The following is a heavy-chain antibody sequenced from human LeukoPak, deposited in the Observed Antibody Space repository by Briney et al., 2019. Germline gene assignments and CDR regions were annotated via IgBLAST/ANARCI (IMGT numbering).Heavy chain of an antibody. CDR3: AKLAGSSWPGDY. Sequence: GGSLRLSCTASRFTFSSYGMHWVRQAPGKGLEWVAVISYDGSNKYYADSVKGRFTISRDNSKNTLHLQMNSLRAEDTAVYYCAKLAGSSWPGDYWGQGTLVTVSS. CDR2: ISYDGSNK. CDR1: RFTFSSYG. D-gene: IGHD6-13*01. J-gene: IGHJ4*02. V-gene: IGHV3-30*18.